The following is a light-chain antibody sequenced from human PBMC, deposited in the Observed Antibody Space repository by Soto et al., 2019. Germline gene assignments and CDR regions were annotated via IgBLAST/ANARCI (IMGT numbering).Light chain of an antibody. V-gene: IGKV1-9*01. CDR2: AAY. J-gene: IGKJ1*01. CDR3: QQFNSSPWT. Sequence: DIQLTQSPSFLYASVGDRVTITCRASQGISNLLAWYQQKPGRAPRLLIYAAYKVPGGVPSRFSGSESGTEFTLTISSLQSEDFATYYCQQFNSSPWTFGQGTKVEI. CDR1: QGISNL.